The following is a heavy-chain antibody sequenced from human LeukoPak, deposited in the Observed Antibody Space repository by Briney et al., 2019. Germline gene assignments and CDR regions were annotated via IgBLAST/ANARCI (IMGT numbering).Heavy chain of an antibody. CDR3: ARDPAEYSNSFASLDY. CDR2: IYYSGKT. CDR1: GGSISSSSYY. Sequence: SETLSLTCTVSGGSISSSSYYWGWIRQPPGTGLEWIGSIYYSGKTYYNPSLKSRVTISVDTSKNQFSLKVSSVIAADTAVYYCARDPAEYSNSFASLDYWGQGTLVTVSS. J-gene: IGHJ4*02. V-gene: IGHV4-39*07. D-gene: IGHD6-6*01.